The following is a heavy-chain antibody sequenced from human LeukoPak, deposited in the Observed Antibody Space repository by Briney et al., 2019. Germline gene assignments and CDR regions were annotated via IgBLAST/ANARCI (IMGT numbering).Heavy chain of an antibody. CDR3: ANSYGDYYYYYGMDV. V-gene: IGHV3-23*01. D-gene: IGHD4-17*01. J-gene: IGHJ6*04. Sequence: GVLRLSCAASGFIFSSYAMSWVRQAPGKGLEWVSATSGSGGSTYYADSVKGRFTISRDNSKNTLYLQMNSLRAEDTAVYYCANSYGDYYYYYGMDVWGKGTTVTVSS. CDR2: TSGSGGST. CDR1: GFIFSSYA.